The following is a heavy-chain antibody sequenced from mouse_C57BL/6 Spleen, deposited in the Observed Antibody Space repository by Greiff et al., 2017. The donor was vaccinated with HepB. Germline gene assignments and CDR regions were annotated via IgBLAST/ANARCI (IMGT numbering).Heavy chain of an antibody. CDR2: IDPSDSET. CDR3: ARERGDSTGFAY. J-gene: IGHJ3*01. CDR1: GYTFTSYW. Sequence: VQLQQPGAELVRPGSSVKLSCKASGYTFTSYWMHWVKQRPIQGLEWIGNIDPSDSETHYNQKFKDKATLTVDKSSSTAYMQISSLTSEDSAVYYCARERGDSTGFAYWGQGTLVTVSA. D-gene: IGHD2-5*01. V-gene: IGHV1-52*01.